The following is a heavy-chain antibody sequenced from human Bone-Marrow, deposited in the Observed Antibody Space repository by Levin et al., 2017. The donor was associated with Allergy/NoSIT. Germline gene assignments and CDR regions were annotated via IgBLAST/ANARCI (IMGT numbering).Heavy chain of an antibody. Sequence: SLLLSCTASGFTFSIYTINWVRQAPGPFLSFFSSLLLLLLSLSSSSSLKGRFTISRDNARNSVYLQMNSLRDDDTAVYYCARGATRVAAADRGFWGQGTLITVSS. D-gene: IGHD2-15*01. J-gene: IGHJ4*02. CDR1: GFTFSIYT. CDR2: LLLLLLSL. V-gene: IGHV3-21*01. CDR3: ARGATRVAAADRGF.